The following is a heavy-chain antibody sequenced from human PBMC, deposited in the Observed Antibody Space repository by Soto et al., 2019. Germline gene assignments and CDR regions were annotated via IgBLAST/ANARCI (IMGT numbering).Heavy chain of an antibody. CDR2: INAGNGNT. CDR1: GYTFTSYA. D-gene: IGHD3-22*01. CDR3: AADTYYYDSSSYPV. Sequence: GASVKVSCKASGYTFTSYAMHWVRQAPGQRLEWMGWINAGNGNTKYSQKFQGRVTITRDMSTSTAYMELSSLRSEDTAVYYCAADTYYYDSSSYPVWGQGNLVTVS. J-gene: IGHJ4*02. V-gene: IGHV1-3*01.